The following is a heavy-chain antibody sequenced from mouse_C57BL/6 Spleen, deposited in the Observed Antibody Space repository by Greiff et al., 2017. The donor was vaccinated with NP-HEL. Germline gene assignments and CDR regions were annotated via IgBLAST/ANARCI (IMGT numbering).Heavy chain of an antibody. CDR1: GFTFSSYG. CDR2: ISSGGSYT. CDR3: ASLTGTSDD. D-gene: IGHD4-1*01. Sequence: EVKLVESGGDLVKPGGSLKLSCAASGFTFSSYGMSWVRQTPDKRLEWVATISSGGSYTYYPDSVKGRFTISRDNAKNTLYLQMSSLKSEDTAMYYCASLTGTSDDWGQGTTLTVSS. J-gene: IGHJ2*01. V-gene: IGHV5-6*01.